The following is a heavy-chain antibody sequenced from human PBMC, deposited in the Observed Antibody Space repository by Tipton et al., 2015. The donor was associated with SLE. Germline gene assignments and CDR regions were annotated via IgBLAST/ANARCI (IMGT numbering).Heavy chain of an antibody. V-gene: IGHV3-48*01. CDR3: ASLVVVPAAAGDY. Sequence: SLRLSCAASGFTFSSYSMNWVRQAPGKGLEWVSYISSRSSTIYYADSVKGRFTISRDNAKNSLYLQMNSLRAEDTAVYYCASLVVVPAAAGDYWGQGPLVTVSS. J-gene: IGHJ4*02. D-gene: IGHD2-2*01. CDR1: GFTFSSYS. CDR2: ISSRSSTI.